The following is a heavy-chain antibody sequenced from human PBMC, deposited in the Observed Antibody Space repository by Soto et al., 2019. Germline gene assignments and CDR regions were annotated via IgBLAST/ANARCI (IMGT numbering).Heavy chain of an antibody. CDR1: GFTFSSAW. CDR3: TTGEIVVVXAAIQAAGYYYYYGMDV. V-gene: IGHV3-15*01. CDR2: IKSKTDGGTT. D-gene: IGHD2-2*02. Sequence: GSLRLSCAASGFTFSSAWMSWVRQAKGKGLEWVGRIKSKTDGGTTDYAAPVKGRVTISRDDSKNTLYLQMNSLKTQDTAVYYCTTGEIVVVXAAIQAAGYYYYYGMDVWGQRTTVTVSS. J-gene: IGHJ6*02.